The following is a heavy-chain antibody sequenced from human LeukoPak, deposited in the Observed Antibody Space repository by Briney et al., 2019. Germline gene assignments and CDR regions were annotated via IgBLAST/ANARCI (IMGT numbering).Heavy chain of an antibody. CDR3: VKDANYFDSGSYMVPFDA. V-gene: IGHV3-23*01. J-gene: IGHJ4*02. CDR1: GFTLSRCA. Sequence: GGSLRLSSAASGFTLSRCAMGWVRQIPGKGLGWVAGIGGSDGKTYYADPVKGRFNISRDNSKNSLYLQLNSLRSDDTAIYYCVKDANYFDSGSYMVPFDAWGQGTLVTVSS. CDR2: IGGSDGKT. D-gene: IGHD3-22*01.